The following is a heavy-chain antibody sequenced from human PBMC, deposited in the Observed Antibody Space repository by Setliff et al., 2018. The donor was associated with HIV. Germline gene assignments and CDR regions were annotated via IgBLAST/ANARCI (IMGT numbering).Heavy chain of an antibody. Sequence: GGSLRLSCVASGLDIGDYWMTWVRQAPGKGLEWVANINPDGNERYYMESVQGRFTISRDNIQNSLLLQMNSLTADDAAVYYRARVRTSTGAQYWGQGTLVTVSS. CDR1: GLDIGDYW. CDR2: INPDGNER. V-gene: IGHV3-7*03. J-gene: IGHJ4*02. D-gene: IGHD1-1*01. CDR3: ARVRTSTGAQY.